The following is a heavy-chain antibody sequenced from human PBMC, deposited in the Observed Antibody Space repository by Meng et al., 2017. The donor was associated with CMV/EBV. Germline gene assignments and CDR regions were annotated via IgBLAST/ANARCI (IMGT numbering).Heavy chain of an antibody. D-gene: IGHD2-15*01. CDR3: ARDRGGDIAPYYYYGMDV. CDR1: GFTFSSYA. J-gene: IGHJ6*02. CDR2: ISYDGSNK. V-gene: IGHV3-30*04. Sequence: GESLKISCAASGFTFSSYAMHWVRQAPGKGLEWVAVISYDGSNKYYADSVKGRFTISRDNSKNTLYLQMNSLRAEDTAVYYCARDRGGDIAPYYYYGMDVWGQGTTVTVSS.